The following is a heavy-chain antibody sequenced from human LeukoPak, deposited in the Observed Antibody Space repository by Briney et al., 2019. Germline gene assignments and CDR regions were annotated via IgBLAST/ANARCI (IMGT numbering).Heavy chain of an antibody. CDR2: IYYSGST. Sequence: KPSETLSLTCTVSGGSISSSSYYWGWIRQPPGKGLEWIGSIYYSGSTYYNPSLKSRVTISVDTSKNQFSLKLSSVTAADTAVYYCARHDPEWIFDYWGQGTLVTVPS. D-gene: IGHD5-12*01. V-gene: IGHV4-39*01. CDR1: GGSISSSSYY. CDR3: ARHDPEWIFDY. J-gene: IGHJ4*02.